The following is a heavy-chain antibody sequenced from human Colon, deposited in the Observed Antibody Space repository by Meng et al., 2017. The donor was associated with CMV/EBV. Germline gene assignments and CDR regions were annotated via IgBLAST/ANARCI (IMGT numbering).Heavy chain of an antibody. CDR1: GYTFSSYD. CDR2: IAAITSSSDYI. V-gene: IGHV3-21*01. J-gene: IGHJ4*02. Sequence: GESLRLSCAASGYTFSSYDMNWVRQAPGKGLEWVSSIAAITSSSDYISYGDSVKGRFTISRDNAKNSLYLQINSLRVEDTAVYYCVRDILRVGITYYFDYWGQGALVTVSS. D-gene: IGHD1-26*01. CDR3: VRDILRVGITYYFDY.